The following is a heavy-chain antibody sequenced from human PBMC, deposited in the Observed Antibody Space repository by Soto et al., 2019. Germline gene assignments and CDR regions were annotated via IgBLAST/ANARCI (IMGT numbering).Heavy chain of an antibody. Sequence: GGSLRLSCAASGFTFSSYAMSWVRQAPGKGLEWVSAISGSGGSTYYADSVKGRFTISRDNSKNTLYLQMNSLRAEDTAVYYCARIIGGGYSYGGTDYWGQGTLVTVSS. CDR3: ARIIGGGYSYGGTDY. D-gene: IGHD5-18*01. CDR1: GFTFSSYA. V-gene: IGHV3-23*01. CDR2: ISGSGGST. J-gene: IGHJ4*02.